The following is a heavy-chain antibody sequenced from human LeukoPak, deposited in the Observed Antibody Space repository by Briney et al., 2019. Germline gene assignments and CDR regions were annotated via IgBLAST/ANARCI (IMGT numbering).Heavy chain of an antibody. CDR2: ISAYNGNT. V-gene: IGHV1-18*01. J-gene: IGHJ5*02. Sequence: ASVKVSCKASGYTFTNYGISWVRQAPGQGLEWMGWISAYNGNTNYAQKLQGRVTMTRNTSISTAYMELSSLRSEDTAVYYCARGRYCSGGSCYPRAIDNWFDPWGQGTLVTVSS. D-gene: IGHD2-15*01. CDR1: GYTFTNYG. CDR3: ARGRYCSGGSCYPRAIDNWFDP.